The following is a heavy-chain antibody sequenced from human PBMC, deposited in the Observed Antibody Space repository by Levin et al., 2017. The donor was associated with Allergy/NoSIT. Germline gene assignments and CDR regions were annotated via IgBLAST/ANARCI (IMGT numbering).Heavy chain of an antibody. CDR2: IRGDDGNT. J-gene: IGHJ5*02. Sequence: PGESLKISCAASGFTFTSYAMSWVRQAPGKGPEWVSFIRGDDGNTYYADSVKGRFTISRDNSKNTLYLQMNSLRAEDTAIYYCAKGPWLAAGGWFDPWGQGTLVTVSS. D-gene: IGHD6-19*01. CDR3: AKGPWLAAGGWFDP. CDR1: GFTFTSYA. V-gene: IGHV3-23*01.